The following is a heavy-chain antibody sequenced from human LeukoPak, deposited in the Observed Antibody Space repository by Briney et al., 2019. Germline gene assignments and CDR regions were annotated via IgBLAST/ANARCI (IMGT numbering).Heavy chain of an antibody. CDR1: GFTFSSYW. CDR3: AKPLGLGGDYYYYGMDV. Sequence: GGSLRLSCAASGFTFSSYWMTWVRQAPGKGLEWVSAISGSGGSTYYADSVKGRFTISRDNSKNTLYLQMNSLRAEDTAVYYCAKPLGLGGDYYYYGMDVWGQGTTVTVSS. CDR2: ISGSGGST. J-gene: IGHJ6*02. D-gene: IGHD3-16*01. V-gene: IGHV3-23*01.